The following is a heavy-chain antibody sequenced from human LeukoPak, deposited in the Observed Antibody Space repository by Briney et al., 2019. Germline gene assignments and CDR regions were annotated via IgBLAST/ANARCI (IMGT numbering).Heavy chain of an antibody. CDR3: ARAPPSSGYAYHFDI. D-gene: IGHD5-18*01. J-gene: IGHJ3*02. CDR2: ICSGGRIT. CDR1: EFTFSSYW. Sequence: GGSLRLSCAASEFTFSSYWMHWVRQAPGKGLVWVSRICSGGRITTYTDCVRRRFTISRDNAKNTLYPHMNSLRAEDTAVYYCARAPPSSGYAYHFDIWGQGTMVTVSS. V-gene: IGHV3-74*03.